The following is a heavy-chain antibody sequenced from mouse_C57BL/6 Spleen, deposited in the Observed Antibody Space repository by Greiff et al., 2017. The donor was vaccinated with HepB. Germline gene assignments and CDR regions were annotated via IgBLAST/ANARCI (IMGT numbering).Heavy chain of an antibody. CDR3: ERVTTVVAPFDY. J-gene: IGHJ2*01. D-gene: IGHD1-1*01. Sequence: DVMLVESGGGLVKPGGSLKLSCAASGFTFSDYGMHWVRQAPEKGLEWVAYISSGSSTIYYADTVKGRFTISRDNAKNTLFLQMTSLRSEDTAMYYCERVTTVVAPFDYWGQGTTLTVSS. V-gene: IGHV5-17*01. CDR2: ISSGSSTI. CDR1: GFTFSDYG.